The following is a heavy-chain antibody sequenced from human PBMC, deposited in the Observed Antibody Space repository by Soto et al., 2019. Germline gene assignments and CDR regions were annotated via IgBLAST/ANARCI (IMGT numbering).Heavy chain of an antibody. J-gene: IGHJ6*02. Sequence: QVQLVQSGAEVKKPGSSVKVSCKASGGTFSSYTISWVRQAPGQGLEWMGRIIPILGIANYAQKFQGRVTITADKSTSTAYMELSSLRSEDTAVYYCARDRRGPARSEARSDYYYGMDVWGQGTTVTVSS. V-gene: IGHV1-69*08. CDR2: IIPILGIA. CDR1: GGTFSSYT. CDR3: ARDRRGPARSEARSDYYYGMDV. D-gene: IGHD6-6*01.